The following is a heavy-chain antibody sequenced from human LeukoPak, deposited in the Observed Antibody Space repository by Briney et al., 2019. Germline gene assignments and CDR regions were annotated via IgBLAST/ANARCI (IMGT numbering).Heavy chain of an antibody. CDR3: AKGMWIQLWSPFDY. Sequence: AGGSLRLSCAASGFTFNSYAMNWARQAPGKGLEWVSTISGSGGSKYYADSVKGRFTISRDNSKNTLYLQMNTLRAEDTAVYYCAKGMWIQLWSPFDYWGQGTLVAVSS. D-gene: IGHD5-18*01. CDR2: ISGSGGSK. J-gene: IGHJ4*02. CDR1: GFTFNSYA. V-gene: IGHV3-23*01.